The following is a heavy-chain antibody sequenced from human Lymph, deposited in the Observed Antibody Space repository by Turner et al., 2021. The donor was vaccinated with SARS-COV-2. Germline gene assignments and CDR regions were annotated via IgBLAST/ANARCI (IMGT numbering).Heavy chain of an antibody. CDR3: ARDATGPLGY. D-gene: IGHD1-1*01. CDR2: TIPIFGIA. Sequence: QVQLVQSGAEVKKPGSSVKVSCKASGGTFSTYAISWVRQAPGQGLKWRGGTIPIFGIANYAQKFQGRVTITADKFTSTAYMELSSLRSEDTAVYYCARDATGPLGYWGRGTLVTVSS. V-gene: IGHV1-69*10. J-gene: IGHJ4*02. CDR1: GGTFSTYA.